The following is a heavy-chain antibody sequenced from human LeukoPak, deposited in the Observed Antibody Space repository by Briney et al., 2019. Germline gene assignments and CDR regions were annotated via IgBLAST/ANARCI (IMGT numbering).Heavy chain of an antibody. V-gene: IGHV1-18*04. Sequence: ASVKVSCKASGYTFTSYGIIWVRQAPGQGLEWMGWISAYNCNTNYAQKLEGRVTMTTDTSTSTAYMELRSLRSDDTAVYYCARDKTDSSGSHPNWFDPWGQGTLVTVSS. J-gene: IGHJ5*02. CDR1: GYTFTSYG. D-gene: IGHD6-19*01. CDR3: ARDKTDSSGSHPNWFDP. CDR2: ISAYNCNT.